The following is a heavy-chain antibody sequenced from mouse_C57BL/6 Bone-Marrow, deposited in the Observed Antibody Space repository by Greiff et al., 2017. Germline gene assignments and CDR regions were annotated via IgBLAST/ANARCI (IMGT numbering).Heavy chain of an antibody. CDR1: GYTFTDYY. V-gene: IGHV1-26*01. CDR2: INPNNGGT. CDR3: ARYGTTVVAWYFDV. J-gene: IGHJ1*03. Sequence: EVQLQQSGPELVKPGASVKISCKASGYTFTDYYMNWVKQSHGKSLEWIGDINPNNGGTSYNQKFKGKATLTVDKSSSTAYMELRSLTSEDSAVYYCARYGTTVVAWYFDVWGTGTTVTVSS. D-gene: IGHD1-1*01.